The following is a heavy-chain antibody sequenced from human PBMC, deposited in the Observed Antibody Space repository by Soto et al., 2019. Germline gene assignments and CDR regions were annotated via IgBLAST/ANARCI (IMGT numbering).Heavy chain of an antibody. D-gene: IGHD1-26*01. Sequence: EVQLVESGGGLVQPGGSLRLSCAASGFTFSSYWMHWVRQAPGKGLVWVSRINSDGSSTSYADSVKGRFTISRDNAKNALELQMNSLRAEDTAVYNCARDQGLGATIGAYYYYGMDVWGQGTTVTVSS. CDR1: GFTFSSYW. V-gene: IGHV3-74*01. CDR2: INSDGSST. J-gene: IGHJ6*02. CDR3: ARDQGLGATIGAYYYYGMDV.